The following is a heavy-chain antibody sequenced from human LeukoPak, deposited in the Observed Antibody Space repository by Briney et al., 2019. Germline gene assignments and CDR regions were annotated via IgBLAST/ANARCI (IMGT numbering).Heavy chain of an antibody. CDR3: ARDSSFSFDY. V-gene: IGHV3-48*02. D-gene: IGHD2/OR15-2a*01. CDR1: GFIFSNDP. J-gene: IGHJ4*02. Sequence: GGSLRLSCAASGFIFSNDPMNWVRQAPGKGLEWISHIRSGSDIIHYADSVKGRFSISRDNAKNSLYLQMNNLRDEDTAVYYCARDSSFSFDYWGQGIRVTVSS. CDR2: IRSGSDII.